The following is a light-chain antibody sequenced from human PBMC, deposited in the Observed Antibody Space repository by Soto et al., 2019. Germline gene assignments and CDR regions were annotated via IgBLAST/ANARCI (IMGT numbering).Light chain of an antibody. Sequence: EIVLTQAPATLSLSPGERATVSCRSSQSVSSSYLAWYQQKPGQAPRLLIYGASSRATGIPDRFSGSGSGTDFTLTISRLEPEDFAVYYCQQYGSSPLTFGGGTKVDI. CDR3: QQYGSSPLT. CDR1: QSVSSSY. V-gene: IGKV3-20*01. J-gene: IGKJ4*01. CDR2: GAS.